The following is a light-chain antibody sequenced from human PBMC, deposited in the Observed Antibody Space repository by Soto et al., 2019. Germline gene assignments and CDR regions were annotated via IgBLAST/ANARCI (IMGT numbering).Light chain of an antibody. V-gene: IGKV3-20*01. Sequence: EIVSTQSPGTLTLSPGESSTLSCSVSQIVSSTYLAWYQQRPGQAPSLLIYATSSRATGIPDRFSGSGPGTDFSLTISRLEPEDFAVYYCQQYGSSPITFGQGTLLEIK. CDR1: QIVSSTY. CDR2: ATS. J-gene: IGKJ5*01. CDR3: QQYGSSPIT.